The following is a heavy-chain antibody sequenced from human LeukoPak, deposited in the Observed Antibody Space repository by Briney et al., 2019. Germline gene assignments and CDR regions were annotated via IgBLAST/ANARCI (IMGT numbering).Heavy chain of an antibody. J-gene: IGHJ4*02. Sequence: ASVKVSCKVSGHSLTKFTMEWVRQAPGKGLVWMGGFDPERGETIHAQKFQGRFTMTEDTSTDTAYMELNSLTSEDTAVYYCATGSIVYDFWGQGTLVTVSS. V-gene: IGHV1-24*01. D-gene: IGHD1-26*01. CDR2: FDPERGET. CDR1: GHSLTKFT. CDR3: ATGSIVYDF.